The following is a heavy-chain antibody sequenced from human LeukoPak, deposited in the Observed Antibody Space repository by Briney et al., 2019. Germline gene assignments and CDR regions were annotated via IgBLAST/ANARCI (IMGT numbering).Heavy chain of an antibody. J-gene: IGHJ4*02. Sequence: GGSLRLSCTASGFTFSSYEMNWVRQAPGKGLEWVSGISSSGSPIYYADSVKGRFTVSRDNAKNSLYLQMSSLRAEDTAVYYCARTMAFWGQGTLVAVSS. D-gene: IGHD5-24*01. CDR2: ISSSGSPI. CDR3: ARTMAF. V-gene: IGHV3-48*03. CDR1: GFTFSSYE.